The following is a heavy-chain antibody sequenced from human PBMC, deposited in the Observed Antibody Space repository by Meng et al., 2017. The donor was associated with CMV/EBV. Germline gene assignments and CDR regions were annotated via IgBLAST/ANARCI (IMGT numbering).Heavy chain of an antibody. CDR1: GGSISSYY. CDR3: AREYWGPEY. D-gene: IGHD3-16*01. Sequence: GSLRLSCTVSGGSISSYYWSWIRQPPGKGLEWIGYIYYSGSTNYNPSLKSRVTISVDTSKNQFSLKLSSVTAADTAVYYCAREYWGPEYWGQGTLVTVSS. V-gene: IGHV4-59*01. J-gene: IGHJ4*02. CDR2: IYYSGST.